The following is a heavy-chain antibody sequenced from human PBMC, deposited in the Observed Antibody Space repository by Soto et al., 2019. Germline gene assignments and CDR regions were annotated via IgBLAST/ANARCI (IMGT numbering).Heavy chain of an antibody. V-gene: IGHV3-33*01. J-gene: IGHJ4*02. D-gene: IGHD1-26*01. Sequence: QVQLVESGGGVVQPGRSLRLSCAASGFTFSSYGMHWVRQAPGKGLEWVAVIWYDGSNKYYADSVKGRFTISRDNSKNTLYLQMNSLRAEDTAVYYCARDVSMLGYGGYVDYWGQGTLVTVSS. CDR1: GFTFSSYG. CDR3: ARDVSMLGYGGYVDY. CDR2: IWYDGSNK.